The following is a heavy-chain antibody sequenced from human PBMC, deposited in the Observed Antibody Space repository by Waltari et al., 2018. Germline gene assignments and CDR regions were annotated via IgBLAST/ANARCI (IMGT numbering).Heavy chain of an antibody. V-gene: IGHV1-18*01. CDR2: ISAYNGNT. CDR1: GYTFTSYG. CDR3: ARDCKGARWFDP. D-gene: IGHD2-15*01. J-gene: IGHJ5*02. Sequence: QVQLVQSGAEVKKPGASVKVSCKASGYTFTSYGISWVRQAPGQGLEWMGWISAYNGNTNYEQNVQGIVTMTTDTSTSTAYMELRSLRSDDTALYYCARDCKGARWFDPWGQGTLVTVSS.